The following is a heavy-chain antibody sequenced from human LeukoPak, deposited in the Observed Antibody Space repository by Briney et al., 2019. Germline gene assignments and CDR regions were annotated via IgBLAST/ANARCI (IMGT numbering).Heavy chain of an antibody. Sequence: SETLSLTCTVSGGSISSYYWSWIRQPPGKGLEWIGYIYNSGSTNYNPSLKSRVIISVDTAKNQFSLKLSSVTAADTAVYYCARSMTGYYATKHFDYWGQGTLVTVSS. CDR2: IYNSGST. J-gene: IGHJ4*02. CDR1: GGSISSYY. V-gene: IGHV4-59*01. D-gene: IGHD3-9*01. CDR3: ARSMTGYYATKHFDY.